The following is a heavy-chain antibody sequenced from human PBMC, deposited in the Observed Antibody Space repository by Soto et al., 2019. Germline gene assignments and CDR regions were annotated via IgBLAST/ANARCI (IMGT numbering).Heavy chain of an antibody. CDR1: GGTFSSYA. J-gene: IGHJ6*02. CDR3: ARDPPNWNLLSYYYGMDV. V-gene: IGHV1-69*19. CDR2: IIPIFGTA. Sequence: QVQLVQSGAEVKKPGSSVKVSCKASGGTFSSYAISWVRQAPGQGLEWMGGIIPIFGTANYAQKFQGRVTITADESTSTAYMELRSLRSEDTAVYYCARDPPNWNLLSYYYGMDVWGQGTTVTVSS. D-gene: IGHD1-7*01.